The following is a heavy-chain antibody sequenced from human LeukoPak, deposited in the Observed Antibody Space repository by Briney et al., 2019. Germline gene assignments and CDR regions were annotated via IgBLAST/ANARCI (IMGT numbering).Heavy chain of an antibody. J-gene: IGHJ1*01. CDR3: ARDDGYSNYGYFQH. D-gene: IGHD4-11*01. CDR1: GGSISSCY. Sequence: PSETLSLTCTVSGGSISSCYWSWIRQPAGKGLEWIGRIYTSGSTNYNPSLKSRVPMSVDTSKNQFSLKLSSVTATDTAVYYCARDDGYSNYGYFQHWGQGALVTVSS. CDR2: IYTSGST. V-gene: IGHV4-4*07.